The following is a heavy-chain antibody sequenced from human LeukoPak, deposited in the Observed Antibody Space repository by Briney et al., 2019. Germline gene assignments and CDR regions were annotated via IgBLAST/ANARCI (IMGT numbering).Heavy chain of an antibody. CDR3: ARGVYIAAAQYAY. J-gene: IGHJ4*02. Sequence: SETLSLTCTVSGGSISSGGYYWSWIRQPPGKGLEWIGYIYYSGTTNYNPSLKSRVTISVDTSKNQFSLKLSSVTAADTAVYYCARGVYIAAAQYAYWGQGTLVTVSS. V-gene: IGHV4-61*08. D-gene: IGHD6-13*01. CDR1: GGSISSGGYY. CDR2: IYYSGTT.